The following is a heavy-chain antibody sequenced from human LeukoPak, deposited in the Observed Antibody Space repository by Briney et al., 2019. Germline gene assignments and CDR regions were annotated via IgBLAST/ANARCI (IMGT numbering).Heavy chain of an antibody. Sequence: GGSLRLSCAASGFTFSSYSMNWVRQAPGKGLEWLSYISGSSSTIYDADSVKGRFTISRDNSKNTLYLQMNSLRAEDTAVYYCAKEAGNFDWLLFFDYWGQGTLVTVSS. D-gene: IGHD3-9*01. V-gene: IGHV3-48*01. CDR3: AKEAGNFDWLLFFDY. CDR1: GFTFSSYS. J-gene: IGHJ4*02. CDR2: ISGSSSTI.